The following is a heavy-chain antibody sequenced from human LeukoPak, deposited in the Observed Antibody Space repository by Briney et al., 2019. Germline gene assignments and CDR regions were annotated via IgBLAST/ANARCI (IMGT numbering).Heavy chain of an antibody. D-gene: IGHD1-7*01. J-gene: IGHJ5*02. CDR3: ARTGTTKIQFDP. CDR1: GGTFSSYA. V-gene: IGHV1-69*05. CDR2: IIPIFGTA. Sequence: SVKVSCKASGGTFSSYAISWVRQAPGQGLEWMGRIIPIFGTANYAQKFQGRVTITTDESTSTAYMELSSLRSEDTAVYYCARTGTTKIQFDPWGQGTLVTVSS.